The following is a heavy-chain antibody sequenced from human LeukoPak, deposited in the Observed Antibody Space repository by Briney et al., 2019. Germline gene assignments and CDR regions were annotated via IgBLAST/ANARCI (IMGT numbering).Heavy chain of an antibody. CDR1: GFTFSSYA. CDR2: ISGSGGST. Sequence: GGSLRLSCAASGFTFSSYAMNWVRQAPGKGLEWVSAISGSGGSTYYSVKGRFTISRDNSKNTLYLQMNSLRAEDTAVYYCAKGYCSSTSCKVSFLDYWGQGRLASVSS. J-gene: IGHJ4*02. V-gene: IGHV3-23*01. CDR3: AKGYCSSTSCKVSFLDY. D-gene: IGHD2-2*01.